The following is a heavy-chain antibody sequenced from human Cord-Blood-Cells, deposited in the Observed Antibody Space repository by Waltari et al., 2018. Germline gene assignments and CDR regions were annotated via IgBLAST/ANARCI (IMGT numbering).Heavy chain of an antibody. CDR2: IYYSGSS. CDR1: GGSISSGDYY. V-gene: IGHV4-30-4*08. CDR3: AREPVGKLAGYDY. D-gene: IGHD1-1*01. Sequence: QVQLQESGPGLVKPSQTLSLTCTVSGGSISSGDYYWSWIRQPPGKGLEWIGYIYYSGSSYYNPSLKSRVTISVDTSKNQFSLKLSSVTAADTAVYYCAREPVGKLAGYDYWGQGTLVTVSS. J-gene: IGHJ4*02.